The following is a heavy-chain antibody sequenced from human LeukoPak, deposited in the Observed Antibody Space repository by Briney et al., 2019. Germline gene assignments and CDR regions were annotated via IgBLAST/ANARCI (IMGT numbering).Heavy chain of an antibody. D-gene: IGHD2-21*01. CDR3: ARDVQAYCGGDCYSPNDAFDI. CDR2: IIPIFGTA. V-gene: IGHV1-69*13. CDR1: GGTFSSYA. Sequence: ASVKVSCKASGGTFSSYAISWVRQAPGQGLEWMGGIIPIFGTANYAQKFQGRVTITADESTSTAYMELSSLRSEDTAVYYCARDVQAYCGGDCYSPNDAFDIWGQGTMVTVSS. J-gene: IGHJ3*02.